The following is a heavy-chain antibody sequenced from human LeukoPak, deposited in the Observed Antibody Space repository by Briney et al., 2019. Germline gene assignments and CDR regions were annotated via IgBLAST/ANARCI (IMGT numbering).Heavy chain of an antibody. V-gene: IGHV4-59*01. J-gene: IGHJ4*02. CDR1: GGSISSYY. Sequence: ASETLSLTCTVSGGSISSYYWSWIRQPPGKGLEWIGYIYYSGSTNYNPSLKSRVTISVDTSKNQFSLKLSSVTAADTAVYYCARYRLRLGGYFDYWGQGTLVTVSS. CDR2: IYYSGST. CDR3: ARYRLRLGGYFDY. D-gene: IGHD3-16*01.